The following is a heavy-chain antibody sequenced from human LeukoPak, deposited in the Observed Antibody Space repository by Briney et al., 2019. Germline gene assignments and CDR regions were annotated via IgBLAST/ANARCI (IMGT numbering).Heavy chain of an antibody. V-gene: IGHV1-24*01. Sequence: RASVKVSCKVSGYTLTELSMHWVRQAPGKGLEWMGGFDPEDGETIYAQKFQGRVTMTEDTSTDTAYMELSSLISEDTAVYYCATTSLPTNKAAFDIWGQGTMVTVSS. CDR3: ATTSLPTNKAAFDI. D-gene: IGHD1/OR15-1a*01. CDR1: GYTLTELS. CDR2: FDPEDGET. J-gene: IGHJ3*02.